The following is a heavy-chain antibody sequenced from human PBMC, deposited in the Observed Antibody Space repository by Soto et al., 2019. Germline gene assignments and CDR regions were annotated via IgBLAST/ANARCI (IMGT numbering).Heavy chain of an antibody. CDR3: ARSHLYGGRWYSEVWFDP. V-gene: IGHV1-69*06. Sequence: SVKVSCKASGGAFSSYAISWVRQAPGQGLEWMGGIIPIFGTANYAQKFQGRVTITADKSTSTAYMELSNLRSEDTAVYYCARSHLYGGRWYSEVWFDPWGQGTRVTVSS. CDR2: IIPIFGTA. J-gene: IGHJ5*02. CDR1: GGAFSSYA. D-gene: IGHD6-13*01.